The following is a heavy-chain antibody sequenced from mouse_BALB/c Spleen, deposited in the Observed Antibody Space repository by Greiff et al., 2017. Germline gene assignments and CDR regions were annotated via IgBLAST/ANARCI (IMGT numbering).Heavy chain of an antibody. CDR3: ARGTDAMDY. D-gene: IGHD4-1*01. Sequence: QVQLKESGPELVKPGASVKISCKASGYAFSSSWMNWVKQRPGQGLEWIGRIYPGDGDTNYNGKFKGKATLTADKSSSTAYMQLSSLTSVDSAVYFCARGTDAMDYWGQGTSVTVSS. CDR2: IYPGDGDT. CDR1: GYAFSSSW. V-gene: IGHV1-82*01. J-gene: IGHJ4*01.